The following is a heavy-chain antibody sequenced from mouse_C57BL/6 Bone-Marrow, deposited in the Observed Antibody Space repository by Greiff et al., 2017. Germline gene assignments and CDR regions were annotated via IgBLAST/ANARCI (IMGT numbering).Heavy chain of an antibody. J-gene: IGHJ1*03. CDR3: AGGYPLYFDV. Sequence: QVQLQQPGAELVKPGASVKLSCKASGYTFTSYWMHWVKQRPGQGLEWIGMIHPNSGSTNYNETFTSKATLTVAKSSSTAYMQLSSLTSEDSAVYYCAGGYPLYFDVWGTGTTVTVSS. CDR1: GYTFTSYW. D-gene: IGHD2-2*01. CDR2: IHPNSGST. V-gene: IGHV1-64*01.